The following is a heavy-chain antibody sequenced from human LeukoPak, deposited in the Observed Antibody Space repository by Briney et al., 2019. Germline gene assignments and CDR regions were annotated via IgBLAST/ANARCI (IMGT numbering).Heavy chain of an antibody. J-gene: IGHJ5*02. CDR1: GGSFSSYY. CDR3: ARHESEWAPYNWFDP. V-gene: IGHV4-39*01. D-gene: IGHD1-26*01. Sequence: PSETLSLTCAVYGGSFSSYYWGWIRQPPGKGLEWIGSIYYSGSTYYNPSLKSRVTISVDTSKNQFSLKLSSVTAADTAVYYCARHESEWAPYNWFDPWGQGTLVTVSS. CDR2: IYYSGST.